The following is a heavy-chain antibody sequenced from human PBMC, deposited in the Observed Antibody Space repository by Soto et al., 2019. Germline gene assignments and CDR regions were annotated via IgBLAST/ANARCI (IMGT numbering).Heavy chain of an antibody. CDR2: ISGSGGTT. CDR3: ATSPAPTVGLYYYYGMDV. V-gene: IGHV3-23*01. D-gene: IGHD4-17*01. J-gene: IGHJ6*02. CDR1: GFTFSSYA. Sequence: EVQLLDSGGGLVQPGGSLRLSCAASGFTFSSYAMSWVRQAPGKGLEWVSVISGSGGTTYYADSVKGRFTISRDNSKNTLYLQMNSLRAEDTAVYYCATSPAPTVGLYYYYGMDVWGQGTTVTVSS.